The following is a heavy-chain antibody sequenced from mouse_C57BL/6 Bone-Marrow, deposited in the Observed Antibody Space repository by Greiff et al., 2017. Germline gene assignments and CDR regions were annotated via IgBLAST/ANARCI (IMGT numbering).Heavy chain of an antibody. J-gene: IGHJ4*01. D-gene: IGHD1-1*01. V-gene: IGHV1-54*01. CDR1: GYAFTNYL. CDR3: AGGYYGSCSYYYAMDD. Sequence: QVQLQQSGAELVRPGTSVKVSCKASGYAFTNYLIEWVKQRPGQGLEWIGVINPGSGGTDYNEKFKGKATLTADKSSSTAYMQHSSLTSEDSAVYFCAGGYYGSCSYYYAMDDWGQGTSVTVSS. CDR2: INPGSGGT.